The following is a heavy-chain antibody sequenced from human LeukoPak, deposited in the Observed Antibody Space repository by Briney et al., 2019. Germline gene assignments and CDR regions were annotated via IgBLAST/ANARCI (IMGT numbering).Heavy chain of an antibody. CDR2: IYYSGST. CDR3: ARLRGYQLLLFVGFDY. V-gene: IGHV4-39*01. D-gene: IGHD2-2*01. J-gene: IGHJ4*02. CDR1: GGSISSSSYY. Sequence: PSETLSLTCTVSGGSISSSSYYWGWIRQPPGKGLEWIGSIYYSGSTYYNPSLKSRVTISVDTSKNQSSLKLSSVTAADTAVYYCARLRGYQLLLFVGFDYWGQGTLVTVSS.